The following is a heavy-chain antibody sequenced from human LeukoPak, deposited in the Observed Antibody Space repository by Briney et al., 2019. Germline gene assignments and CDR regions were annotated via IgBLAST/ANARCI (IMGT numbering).Heavy chain of an antibody. D-gene: IGHD1-1*01. CDR3: ARESNWAYYLNY. CDR1: GYTFTSYG. V-gene: IGHV1-18*01. CDR2: SSTYNSDT. Sequence: GASVKDSCKASGYTFTSYGISWVRQAPGQGLEWMGWSSTYNSDTKYAQKLQGRVTMTTDTSTNTAYMELRDLRSDDTAVYCCARESNWAYYLNYWGQGTLV. J-gene: IGHJ4*02.